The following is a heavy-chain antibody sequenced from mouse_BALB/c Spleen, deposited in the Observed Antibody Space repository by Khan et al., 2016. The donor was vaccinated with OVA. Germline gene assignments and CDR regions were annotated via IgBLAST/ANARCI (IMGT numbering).Heavy chain of an antibody. CDR2: IYPGDGRV. Sequence: QVQLQQSGAELVNPGASVRLSCKASGYTFTNYWVHWVIQRPGQGLEWIGEIYPGDGRVNYNQKFRIKATLTVDKSSNTAYMQLSSLTSEDSAVYYRARNAYFGNYFDFWGQGTSLSVAA. CDR3: ARNAYFGNYFDF. CDR1: GYTFTNYW. J-gene: IGHJ2*02. V-gene: IGHV1S81*02. D-gene: IGHD2-10*01.